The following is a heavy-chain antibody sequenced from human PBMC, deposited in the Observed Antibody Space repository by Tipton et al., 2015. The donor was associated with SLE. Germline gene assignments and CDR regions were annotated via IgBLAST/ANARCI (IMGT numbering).Heavy chain of an antibody. CDR1: GGTFTIYA. V-gene: IGHV1-69*05. CDR3: VGGRDGYNSNQH. CDR2: ISPIFGTP. D-gene: IGHD5-24*01. Sequence: QSGPEVKKPGSSVKVSCKASGGTFTIYAISWVRQAPGQGLEWMGGISPIFGTPSYAQKFQGRVTITTDESTSTAYMELSSLRSDDTAVYYCVGGRDGYNSNQHWGQGTLVTVSS. J-gene: IGHJ1*01.